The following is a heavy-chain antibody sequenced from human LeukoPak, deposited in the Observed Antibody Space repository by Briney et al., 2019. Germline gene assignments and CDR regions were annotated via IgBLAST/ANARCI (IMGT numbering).Heavy chain of an antibody. V-gene: IGHV4-39*07. Sequence: SETLSLTCTVSGGSISSSSYYWGWIRQPPGKGLEWIGSIYYSGSTYYNPSLKSRVIISVDMSKNQFSLKLSSVTAADTAVYYCAREGYPYWYFDLWGRGTLVTVSS. CDR2: IYYSGST. CDR3: AREGYPYWYFDL. J-gene: IGHJ2*01. D-gene: IGHD1-1*01. CDR1: GGSISSSSYY.